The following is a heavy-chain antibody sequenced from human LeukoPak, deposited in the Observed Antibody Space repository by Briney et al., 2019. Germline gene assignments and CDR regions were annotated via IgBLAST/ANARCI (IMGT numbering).Heavy chain of an antibody. CDR2: IYDSGST. CDR1: GGSLSNHY. Sequence: SETLSLTCTVSGGSLSNHYWSWIRQPPGKGLEWIGHIYDSGSTTYNPSLKSRVTMSVDTSNTQFSLNLSSVTAADTAVYYCARGRIGGPKAPFDYWGQGTLVTVSS. CDR3: ARGRIGGPKAPFDY. V-gene: IGHV4-59*11. D-gene: IGHD3-16*01. J-gene: IGHJ4*02.